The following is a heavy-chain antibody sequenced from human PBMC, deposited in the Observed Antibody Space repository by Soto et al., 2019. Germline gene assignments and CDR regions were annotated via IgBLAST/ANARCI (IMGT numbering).Heavy chain of an antibody. CDR3: AKVKGGSGSYYLGYYYYMDV. D-gene: IGHD3-10*01. CDR1: GFTFDDYA. CDR2: ISWNSGSI. J-gene: IGHJ6*03. Sequence: VQLAEFGGGLVQPGRSLRLSCAASGFTFDDYAMHWVRQAPGKGLEWVSGISWNSGSIGYADSVKGRFTISRDNAKNSLYLQMNSLRAEDTALYYCAKVKGGSGSYYLGYYYYMDVWGKGTTVTVSS. V-gene: IGHV3-9*01.